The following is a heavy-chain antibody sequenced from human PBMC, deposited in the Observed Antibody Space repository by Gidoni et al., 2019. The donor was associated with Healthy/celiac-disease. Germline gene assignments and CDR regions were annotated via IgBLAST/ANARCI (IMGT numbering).Heavy chain of an antibody. CDR1: GFTVSSNY. CDR3: ARDLLGIYRGGGFDY. V-gene: IGHV3-53*02. CDR2: IYSGGST. J-gene: IGHJ4*02. Sequence: EVQLVETGGGLIQPGGSLRLSCAASGFTVSSNYMSWVRQAPGKGLEWVSVIYSGGSTYYADSVKGRFTISRDNSKNTLYLQMNSLRAEDTAVYYCARDLLGIYRGGGFDYWGQGTLVTVSS. D-gene: IGHD7-27*01.